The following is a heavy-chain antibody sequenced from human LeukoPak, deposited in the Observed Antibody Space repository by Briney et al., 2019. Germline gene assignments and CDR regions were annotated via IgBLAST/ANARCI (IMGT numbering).Heavy chain of an antibody. CDR3: AKRPLTDYYGSGTHSNAII. D-gene: IGHD3-10*01. CDR1: GFTFSSYW. Sequence: GGSLRLSCAASGFTFSSYWMSWVRQAPGKGLEWVANIKQDGSEKYYVDSVKGRFTISRDNAKNSLYLQMNSLRAEDTAVYYCAKRPLTDYYGSGTHSNAIIWGQGTLVTVSS. V-gene: IGHV3-7*03. CDR2: IKQDGSEK. J-gene: IGHJ4*02.